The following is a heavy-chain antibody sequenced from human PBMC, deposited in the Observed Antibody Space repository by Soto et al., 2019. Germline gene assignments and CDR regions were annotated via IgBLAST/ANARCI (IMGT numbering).Heavy chain of an antibody. V-gene: IGHV3-23*01. CDR1: GFTFSSYA. Sequence: GGSLRLSCAASGFTFSSYAMSWVRQAPGKGLEWVSAISGSGGSTYYADSVKGRFTISRDNSKNTLYLQMNSLRAEDTAVYYCAKDSDYDILTGADYWGQGTLVTVSS. CDR3: AKDSDYDILTGADY. CDR2: ISGSGGST. J-gene: IGHJ4*02. D-gene: IGHD3-9*01.